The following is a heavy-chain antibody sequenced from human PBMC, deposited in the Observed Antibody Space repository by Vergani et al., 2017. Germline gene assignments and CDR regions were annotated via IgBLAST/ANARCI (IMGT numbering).Heavy chain of an antibody. CDR2: IYYSGST. J-gene: IGHJ4*02. CDR3: ASGWDFGDSR. CDR1: GGSITSSSYY. D-gene: IGHD4-17*01. V-gene: IGHV4-39*01. Sequence: QVQLQESGPGLVKSSETLSLTCTVSGGSITSSSYYWGWIRQPPGKGLEWIGSIYYSGSTYYNPSLKSRLTISVDASKNQFSLKLSSVTAPDTAVYYCASGWDFGDSRWGQGTLVTVSS.